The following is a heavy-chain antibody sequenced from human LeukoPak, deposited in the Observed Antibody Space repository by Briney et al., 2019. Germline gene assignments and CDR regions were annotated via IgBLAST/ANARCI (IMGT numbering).Heavy chain of an antibody. CDR2: ISGSGGSNSGGST. CDR1: GFAFSNQA. V-gene: IGHV3-23*01. CDR3: AKGSVQWNTLRGLDY. Sequence: QPGGSVRLSCAASGFAFSNQAMGWVRQAPGKGLEWVSAISGSGGSNSGGSTYYADSVKGRFTISRDNSKNTLYLQMNSLRAEDTAIYYCAKGSVQWNTLRGLDYWGQGTLVTVSS. D-gene: IGHD6-19*01. J-gene: IGHJ4*02.